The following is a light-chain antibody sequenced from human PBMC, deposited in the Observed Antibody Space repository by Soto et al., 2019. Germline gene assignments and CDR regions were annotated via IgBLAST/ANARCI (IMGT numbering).Light chain of an antibody. J-gene: IGKJ4*01. CDR1: QSIGSH. V-gene: IGKV3D-15*01. CDR2: DAS. Sequence: DIVMTQSPATLSVSPGERATLSCRARQSIGSHLAWYQQQPGQAPRLLIHDASTRATGIPARFSGSGSGTEFTLTISSLLSEDFAVYSCQQYNDWPLTFGGGTKV. CDR3: QQYNDWPLT.